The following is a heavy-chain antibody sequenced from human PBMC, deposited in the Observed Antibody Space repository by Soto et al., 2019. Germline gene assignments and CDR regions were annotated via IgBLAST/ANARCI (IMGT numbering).Heavy chain of an antibody. CDR2: IYSGGST. CDR3: ERDSSSGWNN. V-gene: IGHV3-53*01. D-gene: IGHD6-19*01. Sequence: GGSLRLSCAASGFTVSSNYMSWVRQAPGKGLEWVSVIYSGGSTYYADSVEGRFTISRDNSKNTLYLQMNSLRAEDTAVYYCERDSSSGWNNWGQGTLVTVSS. J-gene: IGHJ4*02. CDR1: GFTVSSNY.